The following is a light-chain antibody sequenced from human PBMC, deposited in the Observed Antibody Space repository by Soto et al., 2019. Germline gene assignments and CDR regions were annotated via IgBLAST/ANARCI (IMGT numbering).Light chain of an antibody. Sequence: QSALTQPASVSGSPGQSIAISCTGSSSDIGGYNYVSWYQQHPGKAPKLLIYEVSNRPSGVSNRFSGSKSGNSASLTIFGLQAEGEDVYSCSSYTSNSILVFGGGTKLTVL. V-gene: IGLV2-14*01. J-gene: IGLJ2*01. CDR2: EVS. CDR3: SSYTSNSILV. CDR1: SSDIGGYNY.